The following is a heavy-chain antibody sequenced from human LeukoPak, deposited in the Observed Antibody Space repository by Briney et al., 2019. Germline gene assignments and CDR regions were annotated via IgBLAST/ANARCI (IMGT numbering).Heavy chain of an antibody. Sequence: SETLSLTCTVSGGSISIFYWTWMRQRPGQRLEFLGHIFQSGTTNYNPSLKSRVTISLDTAKNQFSLRLTSVTAADTALYYRARLSVGGTPNDYWGQGTRVTVSS. V-gene: IGHV4-59*08. CDR2: IFQSGTT. D-gene: IGHD1-26*01. J-gene: IGHJ4*02. CDR1: GGSISIFY. CDR3: ARLSVGGTPNDY.